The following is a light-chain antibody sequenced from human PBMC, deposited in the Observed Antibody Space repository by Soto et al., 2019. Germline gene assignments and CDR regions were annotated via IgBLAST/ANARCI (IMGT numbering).Light chain of an antibody. J-gene: IGKJ1*01. CDR2: QTS. V-gene: IGKV3-11*01. CDR3: HQRQSSPRT. CDR1: QYINTR. Sequence: EIVLTQSPSTLSSFPGDRVTLSCRASQYINTRLAWYQHRPGQAPRLLIYQTSLWAAGIPARFSASGSGTDFTLTISDVHPEDFALYYCHQRQSSPRTFGQGTKVDI.